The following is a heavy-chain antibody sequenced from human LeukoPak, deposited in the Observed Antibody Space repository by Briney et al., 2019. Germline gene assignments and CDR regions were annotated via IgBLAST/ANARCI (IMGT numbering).Heavy chain of an antibody. CDR3: AKDWGGGGSIWYLGDY. Sequence: GGSLRLSCAASGFTFNNYVLSWVRQAPGKGLEWASTITVSGGNTYYADSVKGRFTISRDNSKNTLYLQMNSLRAEDTAVYYCAKDWGGGGSIWYLGDYWGQGTLVTVSS. CDR1: GFTFNNYV. CDR2: ITVSGGNT. V-gene: IGHV3-23*01. J-gene: IGHJ4*02. D-gene: IGHD6-13*01.